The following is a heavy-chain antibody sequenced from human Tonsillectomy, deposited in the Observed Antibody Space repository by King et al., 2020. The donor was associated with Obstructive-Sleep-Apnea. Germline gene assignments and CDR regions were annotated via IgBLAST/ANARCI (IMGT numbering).Heavy chain of an antibody. CDR3: ARSKGCCSGGSCYPTYIWFDP. CDR1: GYSFTSYW. D-gene: IGHD2-15*01. Sequence: QLVQSGAEVKKPGESLQISCKGSGYSFTSYWIGWVRQMPGKGLEWMGIIYPADSDTRYSPSFQGQVTISADKSISTAYLQWSSLKASDTAMYYCARSKGCCSGGSCYPTYIWFDPWGQGTLVTVSS. V-gene: IGHV5-51*01. CDR2: IYPADSDT. J-gene: IGHJ5*02.